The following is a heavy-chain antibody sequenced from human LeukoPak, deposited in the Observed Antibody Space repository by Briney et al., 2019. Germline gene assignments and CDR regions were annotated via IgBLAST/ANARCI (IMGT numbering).Heavy chain of an antibody. Sequence: SETLSLTCAVYGGSFSGNYWTWIRQPPGKGLEWIGEINHSGRTNYNPSLKSRVTISVDTSKNQFSLKLSSVTAADTAVYYCASPFRMTTVTYWGQGTLVTVSS. V-gene: IGHV4-34*01. CDR3: ASPFRMTTVTY. J-gene: IGHJ4*02. CDR1: GGSFSGNY. D-gene: IGHD4-17*01. CDR2: INHSGRT.